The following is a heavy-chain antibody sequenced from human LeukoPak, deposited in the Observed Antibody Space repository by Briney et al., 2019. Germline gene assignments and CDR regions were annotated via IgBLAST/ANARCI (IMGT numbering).Heavy chain of an antibody. Sequence: SETLSLTCSVSGLSISSSPYFWGWIRQPPGKGLEWIGEINHSGSTNYNPSLKSRVTISVDTSKNQFSLKLSSVTAADTAVYYCAASSTSEARYYYYYYMDVWGKGTTVTVSS. J-gene: IGHJ6*03. CDR1: GLSISSSPYF. CDR2: INHSGST. V-gene: IGHV4-39*07. D-gene: IGHD2-2*01. CDR3: AASSTSEARYYYYYYMDV.